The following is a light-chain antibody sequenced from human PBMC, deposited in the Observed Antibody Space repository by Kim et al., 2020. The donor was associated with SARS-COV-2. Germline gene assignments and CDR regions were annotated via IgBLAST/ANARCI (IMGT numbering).Light chain of an antibody. CDR1: QSVSSN. J-gene: IGKJ4*01. CDR3: QQYNNWPPT. Sequence: GSPGESAPLSCRASQSVSSNLAWYQQKPGQAPRLLIYGASTRATGIPAMFSGSGSGTEFTLTISSLQSEDFAVYYCQQYNNWPPTFGGGTKVDIK. CDR2: GAS. V-gene: IGKV3-15*01.